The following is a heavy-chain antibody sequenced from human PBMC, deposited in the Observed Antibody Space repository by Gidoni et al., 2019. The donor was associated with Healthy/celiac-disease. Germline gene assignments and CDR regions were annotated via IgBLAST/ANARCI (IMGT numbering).Heavy chain of an antibody. CDR2: IYYSGST. CDR1: GGSISSRSYY. D-gene: IGHD6-13*01. CDR3: ARVIAAAGRYYYYGMDV. V-gene: IGHV4-39*01. Sequence: QLQLQESGPGLVKPSAPLSLTCTVSGGSISSRSYYWGWIRPPPGKGLEWIGSIYYSGSTYYNPSHKSRVTISVDTSKNQFPLKLSSVTAADTAVYYCARVIAAAGRYYYYGMDVWGQGTTVTVSS. J-gene: IGHJ6*02.